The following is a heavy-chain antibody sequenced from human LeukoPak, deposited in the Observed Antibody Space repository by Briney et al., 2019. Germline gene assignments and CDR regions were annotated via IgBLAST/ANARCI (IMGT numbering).Heavy chain of an antibody. D-gene: IGHD4-23*01. CDR2: IWYDGSNK. Sequence: GGSLRLSCAASGFTFSSYGMHWVRQAPGKGLEWVAVIWYDGSNKYYADSVKGRFTISRDNSKNTLYLQMNSLRAEDTAVYYCAKGKASGNSRFDYWGQGTLVTVSS. CDR1: GFTFSSYG. V-gene: IGHV3-33*06. CDR3: AKGKASGNSRFDY. J-gene: IGHJ4*02.